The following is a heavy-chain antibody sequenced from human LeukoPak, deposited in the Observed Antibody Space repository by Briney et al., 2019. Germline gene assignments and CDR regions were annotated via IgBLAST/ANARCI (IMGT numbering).Heavy chain of an antibody. CDR1: GFTVSSNY. CDR2: ISGSGGST. Sequence: GGSLRLSCAASGFTVSSNYMSWVRQAPGKGLEWVSAISGSGGSTYYADSVKGRFTISRDNSKNTLYLQMNSLRADDTAVYYCAKGGTDGYNYNWGQGTLVTVSS. D-gene: IGHD5-24*01. J-gene: IGHJ4*02. CDR3: AKGGTDGYNYN. V-gene: IGHV3-23*01.